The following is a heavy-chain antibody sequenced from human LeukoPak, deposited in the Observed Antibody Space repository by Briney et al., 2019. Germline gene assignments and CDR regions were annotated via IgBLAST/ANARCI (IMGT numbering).Heavy chain of an antibody. CDR3: ARVRGYSGYDWEYFDY. D-gene: IGHD5-12*01. Sequence: PSETLSLTCAVYGGSFSGYYWSWIRQPPGKGLEWIGEINHSGSTNYNPSLKSRVTISVDTSKNQFSVKLSSVTAADTAVYYCARVRGYSGYDWEYFDYWGQGTLVTVSS. CDR2: INHSGST. V-gene: IGHV4-34*01. CDR1: GGSFSGYY. J-gene: IGHJ4*02.